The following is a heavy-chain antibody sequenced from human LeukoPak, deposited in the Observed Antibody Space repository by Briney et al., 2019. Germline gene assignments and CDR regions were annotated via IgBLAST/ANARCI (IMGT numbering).Heavy chain of an antibody. J-gene: IGHJ4*02. CDR3: ALRGGATTFFDY. V-gene: IGHV3-30*02. D-gene: IGHD1-26*01. Sequence: GGSLRLSCAASGFTISSDGMYWVCRAPAPGQERVAFVRFDGSNKYYADSVKGRFTISRDNSKNTLYLQMNSLRAEDTAVYYCALRGGATTFFDYWGQGTLVTVSS. CDR2: VRFDGSNK. CDR1: GFTISSDG.